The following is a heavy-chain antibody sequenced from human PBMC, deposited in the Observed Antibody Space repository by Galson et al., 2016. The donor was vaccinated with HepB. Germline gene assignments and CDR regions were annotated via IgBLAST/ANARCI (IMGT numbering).Heavy chain of an antibody. CDR3: ARTWGLDQASGYYGLDV. Sequence: ETLSLTCAVSGGSISRSYWNWIRQSPGKGLEWIGYIYYIGTTNYNPALKSRITMSVDMSKNQFSLKVTSVTAADTAIYYCARTWGLDQASGYYGLDVWGQGTSVTVSS. V-gene: IGHV4-59*01. D-gene: IGHD3-10*01. J-gene: IGHJ6*02. CDR2: IYYIGTT. CDR1: GGSISRSY.